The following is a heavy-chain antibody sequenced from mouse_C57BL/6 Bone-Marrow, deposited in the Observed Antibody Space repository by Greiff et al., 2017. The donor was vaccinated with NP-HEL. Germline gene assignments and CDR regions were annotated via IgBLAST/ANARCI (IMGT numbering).Heavy chain of an antibody. Sequence: VKLVESDAELVKPGASVKISCKVSGYTFTDHTIHWMKQRPEQGLEWIGYIYPRDGSTKYNEKFKGKATLTADKSSSTAYMQLNSLTSEDSAVYFCARHMGLTTVVGDWYFDVWGTGTTVTVSS. J-gene: IGHJ1*03. CDR1: GYTFTDHT. V-gene: IGHV1-78*01. D-gene: IGHD1-1*01. CDR3: ARHMGLTTVVGDWYFDV. CDR2: IYPRDGST.